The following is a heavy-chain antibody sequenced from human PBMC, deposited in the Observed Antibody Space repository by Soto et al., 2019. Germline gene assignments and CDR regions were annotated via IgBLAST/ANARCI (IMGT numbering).Heavy chain of an antibody. D-gene: IGHD3-3*01. V-gene: IGHV1-24*01. J-gene: IGHJ4*02. CDR1: GYTLTELS. CDR3: ATDKIRFLEWSS. CDR2: FDPEDGET. Sequence: ASVKVSCKVSGYTLTELSMHWVRQAPGKGLEWMGGFDPEDGETIYAQKFQGRVTMTEDTSTDTAYMELSSLRSEDTSVYYCATDKIRFLEWSSWGQGTLDTVSS.